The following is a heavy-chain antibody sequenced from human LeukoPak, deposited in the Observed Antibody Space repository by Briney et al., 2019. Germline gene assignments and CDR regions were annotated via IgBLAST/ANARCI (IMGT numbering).Heavy chain of an antibody. Sequence: SETLSLTCTVSGGSISSYYWSWIRQPPGKGLEWIGYIYSSGSTNYNPSLKSRVTISVDTSKNQFSLNLSSVTAADTAVYYCARGVVITFGGADDYWGQGTLVTVSS. V-gene: IGHV4-59*01. D-gene: IGHD3-16*01. CDR1: GGSISSYY. CDR2: IYSSGST. CDR3: ARGVVITFGGADDY. J-gene: IGHJ4*02.